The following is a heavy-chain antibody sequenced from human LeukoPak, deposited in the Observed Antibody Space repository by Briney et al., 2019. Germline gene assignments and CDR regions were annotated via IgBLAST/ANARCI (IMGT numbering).Heavy chain of an antibody. CDR1: GYTFTDYY. J-gene: IGHJ4*02. Sequence: ATVKVSCKVSGYTFTDYYMHWVQQAPGKGLEWMGLVDPEDGETIYAEKFQGRVTITADTSTDTAYMELSSLRSEDTAMYYCARVLRFLEWPFDYWGQGTLVTVSS. D-gene: IGHD3-3*01. CDR3: ARVLRFLEWPFDY. CDR2: VDPEDGET. V-gene: IGHV1-69-2*01.